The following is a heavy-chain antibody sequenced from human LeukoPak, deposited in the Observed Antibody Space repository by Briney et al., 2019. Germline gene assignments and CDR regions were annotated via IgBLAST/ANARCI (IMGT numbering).Heavy chain of an antibody. CDR1: GGSISSVGYY. V-gene: IGHV4-31*03. D-gene: IGHD3-16*02. CDR3: ARTQTFGGVIAPYFDY. Sequence: PSETLSLTCTVSGGSISSVGYYWSWIRQHPGKGLEWIGYIYYSGSTYYNPSLKSRVIISVDTSKNQFSLKLSSVTAADTAVYYCARTQTFGGVIAPYFDYWGQGTLVTVSS. J-gene: IGHJ4*02. CDR2: IYYSGST.